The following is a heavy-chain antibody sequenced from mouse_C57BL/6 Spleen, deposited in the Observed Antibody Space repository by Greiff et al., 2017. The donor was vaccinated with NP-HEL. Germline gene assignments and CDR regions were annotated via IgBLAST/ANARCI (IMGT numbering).Heavy chain of an antibody. D-gene: IGHD2-4*01. CDR2: INPNNGGT. V-gene: IGHV1-18*01. Sequence: EVQLQQSGPELVKPGASVKIPCKVSGYTFTDYNMDWVKQSHGKSLEWIGDINPNNGGTIYNQKFKGKATLTVDKSSSTAYMELRSLTSEDTAVYYCASSYDYDRFAYWGQGTLVTVSA. J-gene: IGHJ3*01. CDR3: ASSYDYDRFAY. CDR1: GYTFTDYN.